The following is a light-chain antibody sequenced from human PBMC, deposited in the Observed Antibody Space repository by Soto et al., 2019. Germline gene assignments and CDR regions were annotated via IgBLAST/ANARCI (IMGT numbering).Light chain of an antibody. J-gene: IGKJ5*01. CDR3: QQYGNSIPIS. CDR1: QSVSTSF. CDR2: GAF. Sequence: PGERATLFCRASQSVSTSFLAWYQQKPGQAPRLLIYGAFSRATGIPDRFSGSGSGTDFTLTISRLEPEDFAVYYCQQYGNSIPISFGQGTRLEIK. V-gene: IGKV3-20*01.